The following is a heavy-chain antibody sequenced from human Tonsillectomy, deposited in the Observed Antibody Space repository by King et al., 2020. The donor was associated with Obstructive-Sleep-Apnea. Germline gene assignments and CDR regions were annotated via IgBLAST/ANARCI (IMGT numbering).Heavy chain of an antibody. CDR2: IRYDGSNK. Sequence: VQLVESGGGVVQPGGSLRLSCAASGFTFSSYGMHWVRQAPGKGLEWVAFIRYDGSNKYYADSVKGRFTISRDNSKNTLYLQMNSLRAEDTAVYYCAKDFTYDILTGYYDYWGQGTLVTVSS. CDR1: GFTFSSYG. J-gene: IGHJ4*02. D-gene: IGHD3-9*01. V-gene: IGHV3-30*02. CDR3: AKDFTYDILTGYYDY.